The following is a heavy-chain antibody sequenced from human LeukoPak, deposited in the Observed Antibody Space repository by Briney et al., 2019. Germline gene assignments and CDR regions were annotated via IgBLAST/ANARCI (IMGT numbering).Heavy chain of an antibody. CDR3: ARFHYYYDSSGYYGYFDY. J-gene: IGHJ4*02. D-gene: IGHD3-22*01. CDR2: ISAYNGNT. V-gene: IGHV1-18*01. CDR1: GYTFTSYG. Sequence: ASVKDSCKASGYTFTSYGISWVRQAPGQGLEWMGWISAYNGNTNYAQKLQGRVTMTTDTSTSTAYMELRSLRSDDTAVYYCARFHYYYDSSGYYGYFDYWGQGTLVTVSS.